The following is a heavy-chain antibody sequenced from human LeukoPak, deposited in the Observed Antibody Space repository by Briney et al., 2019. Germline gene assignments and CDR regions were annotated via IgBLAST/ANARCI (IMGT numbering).Heavy chain of an antibody. D-gene: IGHD1-26*01. Sequence: SETLSLTCAVYGGSFSGYYWSWIRQPPGKGLEWIGEINHSGSTNYNPSLKSRVTISVDTSKNQFSLKLSSVTAADTAMYYCARGELLPFDYWGQGTLVTVSS. CDR1: GGSFSGYY. CDR2: INHSGST. V-gene: IGHV4-34*01. J-gene: IGHJ4*02. CDR3: ARGELLPFDY.